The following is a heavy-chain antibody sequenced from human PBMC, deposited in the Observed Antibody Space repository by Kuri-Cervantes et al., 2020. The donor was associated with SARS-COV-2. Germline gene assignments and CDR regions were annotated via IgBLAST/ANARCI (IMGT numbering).Heavy chain of an antibody. CDR3: AAVLLWFGEYNDY. Sequence: GESLKISCAASGFTLSSYNMNWVRQAPGKGLQWVSFISSSYIFYADSVRGRFTISRDNAKNSVYLQMNSLSVEDTAVYYCAAVLLWFGEYNDYWGQGTLVTVSS. CDR1: GFTLSSYN. V-gene: IGHV3-21*01. D-gene: IGHD3-10*01. J-gene: IGHJ4*02. CDR2: ISSSYI.